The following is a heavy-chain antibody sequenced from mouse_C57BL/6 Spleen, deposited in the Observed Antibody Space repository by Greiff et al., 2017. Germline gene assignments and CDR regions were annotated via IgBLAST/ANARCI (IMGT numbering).Heavy chain of an antibody. V-gene: IGHV1-82*01. J-gene: IGHJ2*01. Sequence: QVQLQQSGPELVKPGASVKISCKASGYAFSSSWMNWVKQRPGKGLEWIGRIYPGDGDTNYNGKFKGKATLTADKSSSTAYMQLSSLTSEDSAVYFCARGGWDGVDDWGKGTTLTVSS. D-gene: IGHD4-1*01. CDR2: IYPGDGDT. CDR3: ARGGWDGVDD. CDR1: GYAFSSSW.